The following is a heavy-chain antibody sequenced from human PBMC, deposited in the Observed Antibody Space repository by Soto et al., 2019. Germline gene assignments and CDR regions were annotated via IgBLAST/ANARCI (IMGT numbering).Heavy chain of an antibody. D-gene: IGHD5-12*01. CDR2: IWFDGTNK. CDR1: GFTFSSYG. Sequence: QVQLVESGGGVVQPGRSLRLSCAASGFTFSSYGMHWVRQAPGKGLEWVAVIWFDGTNKYYADSVKGRFTISRDNSKNPLYLQMTSLRAEGTALYYCARVRVSMGYDSPRHDYAMDVWGQGTTFTVSS. J-gene: IGHJ6*02. V-gene: IGHV3-33*01. CDR3: ARVRVSMGYDSPRHDYAMDV.